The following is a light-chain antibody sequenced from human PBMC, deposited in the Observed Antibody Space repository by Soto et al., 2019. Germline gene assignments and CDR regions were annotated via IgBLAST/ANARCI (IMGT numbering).Light chain of an antibody. Sequence: QSALTQPPSASGSPGQSVTISCTGTSSDVGGYNYVSWYQQHPGKAPKLMTYEVSKRPSGVPDRFSGSKSGNTASLTVSGLQAEDEADYYCSSYAGSNNFGVFGTGTKLTVL. CDR1: SSDVGGYNY. CDR2: EVS. CDR3: SSYAGSNNFGV. V-gene: IGLV2-8*01. J-gene: IGLJ1*01.